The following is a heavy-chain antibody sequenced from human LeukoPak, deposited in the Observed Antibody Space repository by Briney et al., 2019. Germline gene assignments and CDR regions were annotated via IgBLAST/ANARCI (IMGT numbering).Heavy chain of an antibody. J-gene: IGHJ4*02. V-gene: IGHV4-34*01. CDR2: INHSGST. D-gene: IGHD3-10*01. CDR3: ARAFPMVRGVRLGYFDY. Sequence: PETLSLTCAVYGGSFSGYYWSWIRQPPGKGLEWIGEINHSGSTNYNPSLKSRVTISVDTSKNQFSLKLSSVTAADTAVYYCARAFPMVRGVRLGYFDYWGQGTLVTVSS. CDR1: GGSFSGYY.